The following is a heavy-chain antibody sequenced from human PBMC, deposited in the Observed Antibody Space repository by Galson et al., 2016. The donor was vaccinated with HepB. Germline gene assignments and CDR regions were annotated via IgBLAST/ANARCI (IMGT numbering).Heavy chain of an antibody. V-gene: IGHV3-66*01. D-gene: IGHD4-11*01. CDR2: IYSGGGT. Sequence: SLRLSCAASGFTVGNNYMSWVRQVPGKGLEWASGIYSGGGTYYADSVKGRFTISRDKSKNPLYLQLNSLRAEDTAVYYCQTTNYYNGLDVWGQGTTVTVSS. CDR1: GFTVGNNY. J-gene: IGHJ6*02. CDR3: QTTNYYNGLDV.